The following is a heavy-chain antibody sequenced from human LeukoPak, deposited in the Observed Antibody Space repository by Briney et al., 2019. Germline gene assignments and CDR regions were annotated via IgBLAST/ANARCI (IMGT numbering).Heavy chain of an antibody. Sequence: ASVKVSCKASGYTFTSYGISWVRQAPGQGLEWMGWISAYNGNTNYAQKLQGRVTMTTDTSTSTAYMELRSLRSDDTAVYYCARVILEAGTWMRWNYYFDYWGQGTLVTVSS. J-gene: IGHJ4*02. V-gene: IGHV1-18*01. D-gene: IGHD6-19*01. CDR3: ARVILEAGTWMRWNYYFDY. CDR2: ISAYNGNT. CDR1: GYTFTSYG.